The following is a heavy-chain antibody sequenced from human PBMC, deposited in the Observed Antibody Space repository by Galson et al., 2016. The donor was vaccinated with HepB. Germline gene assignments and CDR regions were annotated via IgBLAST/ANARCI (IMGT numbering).Heavy chain of an antibody. CDR2: IIPALGTA. D-gene: IGHD1-7*01. CDR1: GDTSSSYA. J-gene: IGHJ1*01. Sequence: SVKVSCKAIGDTSSSYAFIWVRQAPGHGLEWVGGIIPALGTATYAQKFQGRVSITAARSTTTVYMEINSLRSDDTAVYFCVRDQSNWSYRQFQHWGQGTLVTVSS. CDR3: VRDQSNWSYRQFQH. V-gene: IGHV1-69*10.